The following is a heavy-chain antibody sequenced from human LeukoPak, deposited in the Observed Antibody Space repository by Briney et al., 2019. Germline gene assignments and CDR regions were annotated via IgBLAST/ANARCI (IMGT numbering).Heavy chain of an antibody. CDR3: ARDLGYCSSTSCYYYMDV. CDR2: INPSGGST. J-gene: IGHJ6*03. Sequence: APVKVSCKASGYTFTSYYMHWVRQAPGQGLEWMGIINPSGGSTSYAQKFQGRVTMTRDTSTSTVYMELSSLRSEDTAVYYCARDLGYCSSTSCYYYMDVWGKGTTVTVSS. D-gene: IGHD2-2*01. CDR1: GYTFTSYY. V-gene: IGHV1-46*03.